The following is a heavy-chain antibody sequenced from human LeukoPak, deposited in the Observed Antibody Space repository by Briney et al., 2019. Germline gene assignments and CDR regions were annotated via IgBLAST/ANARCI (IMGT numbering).Heavy chain of an antibody. CDR3: TTLTTAMDHFDY. V-gene: IGHV3-15*07. D-gene: IGHD5-18*01. Sequence: GGSLRLSCAASGFTFSNAYMNWVRQAPGKGLEWVGRIKPKTDGETTEYAAPVKDRFSISRDDSKSMMYLQMNSLKTEDTAVYYCTTLTTAMDHFDYWGQGTLVTVSS. CDR1: GFTFSNAY. CDR2: IKPKTDGETT. J-gene: IGHJ4*02.